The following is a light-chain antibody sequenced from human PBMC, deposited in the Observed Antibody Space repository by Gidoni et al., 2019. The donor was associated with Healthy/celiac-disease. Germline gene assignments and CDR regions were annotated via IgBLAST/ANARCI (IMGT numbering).Light chain of an antibody. CDR1: SNNVGNQG. V-gene: IGLV10-54*01. Sequence: QAGLTQPPSLPKGLRQTATLTCTGNSNNVGNQGAAWLQQHQGHPPKLLSYRNNNRPSGISERLSASGAGNTASLTIAGLQPEDEADYYCSAWDSSLSAHVFGSGTKVTVL. CDR2: RNN. J-gene: IGLJ6*01. CDR3: SAWDSSLSAHV.